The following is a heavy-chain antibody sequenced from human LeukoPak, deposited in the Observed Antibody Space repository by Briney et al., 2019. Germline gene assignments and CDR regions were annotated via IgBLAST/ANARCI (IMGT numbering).Heavy chain of an antibody. CDR3: ARGNVVVVAASYYFDY. J-gene: IGHJ4*02. CDR1: GYTFTSYY. CDR2: INSSGGST. Sequence: ASVKVSCKASGYTFTSYYMHWVRQAPGQGLEWMGIINSSGGSTSYAQKFQGRVTMTRDTSTSTVYMELSSLRSEDTAVYYCARGNVVVVAASYYFDYWGQGTLVTVSS. V-gene: IGHV1-46*01. D-gene: IGHD2-15*01.